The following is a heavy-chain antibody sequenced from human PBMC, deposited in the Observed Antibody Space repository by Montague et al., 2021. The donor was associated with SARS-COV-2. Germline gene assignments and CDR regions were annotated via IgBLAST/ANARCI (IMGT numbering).Heavy chain of an antibody. Sequence: TLSLTCTVSGVSISSGYYSWNWIRQSPGKGLEWIGFIYESGSTLYNPSLKSRITISVDRSKNQFSLRLNSVTAADTAVYYCARKIIANAFDVWGHGTTVTVSS. CDR1: GVSISSGYYS. CDR2: IYESGST. CDR3: ARKIIANAFDV. J-gene: IGHJ3*01. D-gene: IGHD2/OR15-2a*01. V-gene: IGHV4-30-2*06.